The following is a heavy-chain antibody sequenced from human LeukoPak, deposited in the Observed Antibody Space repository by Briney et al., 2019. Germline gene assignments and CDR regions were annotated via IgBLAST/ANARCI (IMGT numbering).Heavy chain of an antibody. D-gene: IGHD2-21*02. CDR2: ISGSGGST. J-gene: IGHJ4*02. CDR1: GFTFISYA. V-gene: IGHV3-23*01. Sequence: PGGSLRLSCAASGFTFISYAMSWVRQAPGKGLEWVSAISGSGGSTYYADSVKGRFTISRDNSKNTLYLQMNSLRAEDTAVYYCHTSCGGDCYSIQTYWGQGTLVTVSS. CDR3: HTSCGGDCYSIQTY.